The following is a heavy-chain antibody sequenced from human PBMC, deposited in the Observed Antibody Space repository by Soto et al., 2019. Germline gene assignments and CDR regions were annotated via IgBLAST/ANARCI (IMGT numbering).Heavy chain of an antibody. CDR3: AKVAGYCSSTSCYGGYYYYGMDV. CDR1: GFTFSSYA. Sequence: GSLRLSCAASGFTFSSYAMSWVRQAPGKGLEWVSAISGSGGSTYYADSVKGRFTISRDNSKNTLYLQMNSLRAEDTAVYYCAKVAGYCSSTSCYGGYYYYGMDVWGQGTTVTVSS. V-gene: IGHV3-23*01. CDR2: ISGSGGST. J-gene: IGHJ6*02. D-gene: IGHD2-2*01.